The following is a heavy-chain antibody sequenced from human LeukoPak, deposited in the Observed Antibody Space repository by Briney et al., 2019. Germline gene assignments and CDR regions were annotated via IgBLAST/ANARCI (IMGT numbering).Heavy chain of an antibody. J-gene: IGHJ6*03. Sequence: GGSLRLSCAASGFTFNSYSMNWVRQAPGKGLEWVSFISSSSSYTYYSDSVKGRFTVSRDNAKNSLYLEMNSLRAEDTAVYYCQRIVVVPAETKWTGEDYMDVWGKGTTVTVSS. CDR3: QRIVVVPAETKWTGEDYMDV. CDR2: ISSSSSYT. CDR1: GFTFNSYS. D-gene: IGHD2-2*01. V-gene: IGHV3-21*01.